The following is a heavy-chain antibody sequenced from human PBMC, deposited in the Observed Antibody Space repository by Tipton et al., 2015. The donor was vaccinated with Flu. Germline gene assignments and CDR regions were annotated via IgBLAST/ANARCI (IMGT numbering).Heavy chain of an antibody. CDR1: GGSFSGYY. CDR2: INHSGST. J-gene: IGHJ4*02. D-gene: IGHD5-12*01. Sequence: LRLSCAVYGGSFSGYYWTWIRQPPGKGLEWIGEINHSGSTNYNPSLKSRVTISVDTSKNQFSLKVTSLTAADTAVYYCARGSGYANVYVDYWGRGTLVTVSS. CDR3: ARGSGYANVYVDY. V-gene: IGHV4-34*01.